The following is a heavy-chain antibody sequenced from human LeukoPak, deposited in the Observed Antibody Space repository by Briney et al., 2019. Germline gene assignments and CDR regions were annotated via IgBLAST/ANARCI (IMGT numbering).Heavy chain of an antibody. J-gene: IGHJ3*02. D-gene: IGHD3-10*01. CDR1: GYTFTSYY. CDR3: ARDGITMVRGVTAFDI. Sequence: ASVKVSCKASGYTFTSYYMHWVRQAPGQGLEWMGIINPSGGSTSYAQKFQGRVTMTRDMSTSTVYMELSSLRSEDTAAYYCARDGITMVRGVTAFDIWGQGTMVTVSS. V-gene: IGHV1-46*01. CDR2: INPSGGST.